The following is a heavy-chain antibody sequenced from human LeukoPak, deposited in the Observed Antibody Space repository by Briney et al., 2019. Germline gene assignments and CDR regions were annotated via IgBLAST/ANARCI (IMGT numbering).Heavy chain of an antibody. CDR3: ARVASSSWYYFDY. D-gene: IGHD6-13*01. Sequence: ASQTLSLTCTVSGGSISSGDYYWGRIRQPPGKGLEWIGYMYYSGSTYYNPSLKSRVTISVDTSKNQFSLKLSSVTAADTAVYYCARVASSSWYYFDYWGQGTLVTVSS. V-gene: IGHV4-30-4*08. CDR2: MYYSGST. CDR1: GGSISSGDYY. J-gene: IGHJ4*02.